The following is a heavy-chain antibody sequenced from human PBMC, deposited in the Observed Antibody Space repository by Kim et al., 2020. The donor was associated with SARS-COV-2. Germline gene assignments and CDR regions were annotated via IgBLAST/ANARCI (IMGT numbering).Heavy chain of an antibody. CDR1: GGSFSGYY. J-gene: IGHJ6*03. V-gene: IGHV4-34*01. Sequence: SETLSLTCAVYGGSFSGYYWSWIRQPPGKGLEWIGEINHSGSTNYNPSLKSRVTISVDTSKNQFSLKLSSVTAADTAVYYCARRIVVVPAAKKTPKEQAGRYYMDVWGKGTTVTVSS. CDR3: ARRIVVVPAAKKTPKEQAGRYYMDV. D-gene: IGHD2-2*01. CDR2: INHSGST.